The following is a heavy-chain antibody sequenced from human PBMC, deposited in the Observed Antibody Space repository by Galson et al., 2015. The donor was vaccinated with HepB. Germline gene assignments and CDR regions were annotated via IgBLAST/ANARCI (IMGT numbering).Heavy chain of an antibody. D-gene: IGHD3-10*01. CDR2: IYPGDSDT. Sequence: QMPGKGLEWMGIIYPGDSDTRYSPSLQGQVTISADKPISTAYVQWNSLKASDTAMYYCARVSVLYFGEPWGQGTLVTVSS. V-gene: IGHV5-51*04. J-gene: IGHJ4*02. CDR3: ARVSVLYFGEP.